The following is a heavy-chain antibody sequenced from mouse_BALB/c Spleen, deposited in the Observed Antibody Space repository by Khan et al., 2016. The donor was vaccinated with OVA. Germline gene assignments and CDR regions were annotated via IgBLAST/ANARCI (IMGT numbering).Heavy chain of an antibody. CDR2: INPKNGVT. CDR3: AKDAGRD. V-gene: IGHV1-26*01. CDR1: GYTFTEYT. D-gene: IGHD3-3*01. Sequence: VQLQQSGPELVKPGASVKISCKTSGYTFTEYTLHWVKQSHGKSLEWIGVINPKNGVTSYNQKFKGTATLTVDKSSSTAYMEFRSLTSEDSAVFYCAKDAGRDWGQGTSVTVSS. J-gene: IGHJ4*01.